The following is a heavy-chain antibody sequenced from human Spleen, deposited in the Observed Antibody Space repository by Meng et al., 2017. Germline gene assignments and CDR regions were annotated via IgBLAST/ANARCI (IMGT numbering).Heavy chain of an antibody. CDR1: GATFSAYY. D-gene: IGHD3-3*01. Sequence: QVQPQQWGARLLKPSGTLSLPCAVSGATFSAYYWTWIRQPPGKGLEWIGEVNHSGTTNYNPSLQSRVTISVDTSKNQFSLRLSTVTAADTAVYYCVRSPYDSWSGYYSTWFDPWGQGTLVTVSS. V-gene: IGHV4-34*01. CDR3: VRSPYDSWSGYYSTWFDP. J-gene: IGHJ5*02. CDR2: VNHSGTT.